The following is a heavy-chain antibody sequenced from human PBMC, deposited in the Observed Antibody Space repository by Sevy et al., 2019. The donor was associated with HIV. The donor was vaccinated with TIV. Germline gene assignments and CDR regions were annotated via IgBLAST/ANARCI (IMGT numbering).Heavy chain of an antibody. D-gene: IGHD3-10*01. CDR2: SSGSGKTI. CDR3: ARHVYGSGALRGLNWFDP. Sequence: GGSLRLSCAASGLTFSDYYMSWIRQAPGKGLEWISYSSGSGKTIHYADSVKGRFTISRDNAKKLLYLQMNNLGAEDTAVYYCARHVYGSGALRGLNWFDPWGQGTLVTVSS. V-gene: IGHV3-11*01. CDR1: GLTFSDYY. J-gene: IGHJ5*02.